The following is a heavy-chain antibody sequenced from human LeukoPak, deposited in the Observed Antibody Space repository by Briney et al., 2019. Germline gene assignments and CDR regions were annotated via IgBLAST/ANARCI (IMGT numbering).Heavy chain of an antibody. Sequence: ASVKVSCKATSRISWVRQAPGQGLEWMGWIGSYGGDTYYAQKFQGRVTVTTDTSTSTVYMELRSLRSDDTAVYYCARDLWNFYDGSGYYRDFDSWGQGTLVTVSS. J-gene: IGHJ5*01. V-gene: IGHV1-18*01. CDR2: IGSYGGDT. D-gene: IGHD3-22*01. CDR3: ARDLWNFYDGSGYYRDFDS. CDR1: TSR.